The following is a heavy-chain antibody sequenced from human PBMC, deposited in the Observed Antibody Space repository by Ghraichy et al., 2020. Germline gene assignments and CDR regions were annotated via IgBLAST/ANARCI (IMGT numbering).Heavy chain of an antibody. Sequence: GGSLRLSCAGSGFTFSNYAMAWVRQAPGKGLEWVSRLSDSGAYTYYAESVKGRFTLSRDNAKNTLYLQMNSLRAEDTAVYYCAKSDCESYGCTLLDFWGQGTLVTVSS. J-gene: IGHJ4*02. CDR3: AKSDCESYGCTLLDF. V-gene: IGHV3-23*01. CDR2: LSDSGAYT. CDR1: GFTFSNYA. D-gene: IGHD3-16*01.